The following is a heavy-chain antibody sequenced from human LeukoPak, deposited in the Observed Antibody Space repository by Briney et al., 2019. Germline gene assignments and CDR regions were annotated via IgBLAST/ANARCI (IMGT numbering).Heavy chain of an antibody. CDR3: ARPNTVAGTPGGMDV. CDR2: ISYDGSNK. D-gene: IGHD6-19*01. Sequence: QTGGSLRLSCAASGFTFSSYAMHWVRQAPGKGLEWVALISYDGSNKYYADSVKGRFTISRDNSKNTLYLQMNSLRAEDTAVYYCARPNTVAGTPGGMDVWGQGTTVTVSS. J-gene: IGHJ6*02. CDR1: GFTFSSYA. V-gene: IGHV3-30-3*01.